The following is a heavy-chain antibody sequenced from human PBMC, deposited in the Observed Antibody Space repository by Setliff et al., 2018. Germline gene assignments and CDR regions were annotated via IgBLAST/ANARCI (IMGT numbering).Heavy chain of an antibody. CDR3: AKDQGTGYCSGGSCYLFEH. Sequence: GGSLRLSCAASGFTFRNYGMHWVRQAPGKGPEWVAVIWFDGGNEFYADSVRGRFTISRDSSKNMLYLQMDSLRVEDTAVYYCAKDQGTGYCSGGSCYLFEHWGQGVQVTVSS. V-gene: IGHV3-33*03. CDR1: GFTFRNYG. D-gene: IGHD2-15*01. J-gene: IGHJ4*02. CDR2: IWFDGGNE.